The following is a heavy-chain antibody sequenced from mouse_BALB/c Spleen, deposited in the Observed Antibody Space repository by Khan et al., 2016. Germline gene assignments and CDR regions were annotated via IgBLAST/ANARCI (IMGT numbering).Heavy chain of an antibody. Sequence: VQLQESGPGLVAPSQSLSITCTVSGFSLTGYGVNWVRQPPGKGLEWLGMIWGDGNTDYKSALKSRLGISKDNSTSQVFFNMTSVQTDDTARYSCSTDGYERYWGQWTLVAVSA. V-gene: IGHV2-6-7*01. D-gene: IGHD2-2*01. CDR1: GFSLTGYG. J-gene: IGHJ3*01. CDR2: IWGDGNT. CDR3: STDGYERY.